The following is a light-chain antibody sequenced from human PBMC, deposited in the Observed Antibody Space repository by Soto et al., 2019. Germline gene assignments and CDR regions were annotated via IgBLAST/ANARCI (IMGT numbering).Light chain of an antibody. CDR2: AAS. CDR3: QQYGSSPIT. Sequence: DIQMTQSPSSLSASVGDRVTITCRASQDIRSDLGWFQQKPGKAPKRLMYAASTLESGVPSRFSGSRSGTDFTLTISRLEPEDFAVFYCQQYGSSPITFGQGTRLEIK. V-gene: IGKV1-17*01. J-gene: IGKJ5*01. CDR1: QDIRSD.